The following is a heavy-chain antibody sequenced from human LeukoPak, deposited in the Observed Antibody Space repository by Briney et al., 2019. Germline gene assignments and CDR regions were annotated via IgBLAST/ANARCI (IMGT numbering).Heavy chain of an antibody. D-gene: IGHD2-15*01. CDR2: INHSGST. V-gene: IGHV4-34*01. J-gene: IGHJ4*02. CDR1: GGSFSGYY. Sequence: SETLSLTCAVYGGSFSGYYWSWIRQPPGKGLEWIGEINHSGSTNYNPSLKSRVTISVDTSKNQLSLKLISVTAADTAVYYCARGRPIYCSGGSCYSGFDYWGQGTLVTVSS. CDR3: ARGRPIYCSGGSCYSGFDY.